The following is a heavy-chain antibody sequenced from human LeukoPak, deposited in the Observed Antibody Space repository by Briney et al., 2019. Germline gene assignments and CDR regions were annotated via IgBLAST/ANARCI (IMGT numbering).Heavy chain of an antibody. CDR2: IYTSGST. CDR1: GGSISSYY. CDR3: ARVRVDDYGDYRVTLSDY. D-gene: IGHD4-17*01. Sequence: SETLPLTCTVSGGSISSYYWSWIRQPAGKGLEWIGRIYTSGSTNYNPSLKSRVTMSVDTSKNQFSLKLSSVTAADTAVYYCARVRVDDYGDYRVTLSDYWGQGTLVTVSS. J-gene: IGHJ4*02. V-gene: IGHV4-4*07.